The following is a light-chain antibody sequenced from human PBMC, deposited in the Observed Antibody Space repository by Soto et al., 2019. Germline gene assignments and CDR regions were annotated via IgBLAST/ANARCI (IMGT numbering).Light chain of an antibody. CDR3: QQYNEFHLT. CDR2: GAS. V-gene: IGKV3D-15*01. J-gene: IGKJ4*01. Sequence: EIVMTQSPATLSVSPGERATLSCRASQSISSNIAWYQQKPGQAPSLLIYGASTRATGIPARFSGTVSGTEFGLTISSLQSEDFAVYYCQQYNEFHLTFGGGTKVEIK. CDR1: QSISSN.